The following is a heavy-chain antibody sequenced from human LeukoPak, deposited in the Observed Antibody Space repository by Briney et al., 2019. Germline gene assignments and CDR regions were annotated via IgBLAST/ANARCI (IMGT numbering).Heavy chain of an antibody. CDR2: ISYDGSNK. CDR1: GFTFSSYG. J-gene: IGHJ4*02. V-gene: IGHV3-30*18. CDR3: AKEGGDILTGYRHFDY. D-gene: IGHD3-9*01. Sequence: GGSLRLSCAASGFTFSSYGMHWVRQAPGKGLEWVAVISYDGSNKYYADSVKGRFTISRDSSKNTLYLQMNSLRAEDTAVYYCAKEGGDILTGYRHFDYWGQGTLVTVSS.